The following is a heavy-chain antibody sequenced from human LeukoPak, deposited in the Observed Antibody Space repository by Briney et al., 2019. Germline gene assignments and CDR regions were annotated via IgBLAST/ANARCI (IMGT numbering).Heavy chain of an antibody. CDR2: IYYSGST. D-gene: IGHD3-3*01. Sequence: SETLSLTCTVSGYSISSGYYWGWIRQPPGKGLGWIGSIYYSGSTYYSPSLKSRVTISVDTSKNQFSLKLSSVTAADTAVYYCATLFEFYMDVWGKGTTVTVSS. J-gene: IGHJ6*03. CDR1: GYSISSGYY. V-gene: IGHV4-38-2*02. CDR3: ATLFEFYMDV.